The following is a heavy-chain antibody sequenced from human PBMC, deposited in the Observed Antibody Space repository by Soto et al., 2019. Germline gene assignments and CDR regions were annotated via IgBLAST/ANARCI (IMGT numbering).Heavy chain of an antibody. CDR1: GDSVYSNSAA. V-gene: IGHV6-1*01. J-gene: IGHJ4*02. CDR3: ARDSNPGSPMVRGLDNGFDY. Sequence: PSQTLSLTCAISGDSVYSNSAAWNWIRQSPSRGLGSLGRTYYRSKWYNDYAVSVKSRITINPDTSKNQFSLQLNSVTPEDTAVYYCARDSNPGSPMVRGLDNGFDYWGQGTLVTVSS. D-gene: IGHD3-10*01. CDR2: TYYRSKWYN.